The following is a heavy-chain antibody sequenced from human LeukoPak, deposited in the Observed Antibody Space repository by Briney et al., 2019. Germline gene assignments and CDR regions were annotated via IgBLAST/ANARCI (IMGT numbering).Heavy chain of an antibody. Sequence: PSETLSLTCGVSGGSLSSWSWIRQSPGKGLEWIAEISQNGDSNYNMSLKSRVTISLDKSKNQVSLKLNSVTAADTAVYYCARALGAFDIWGQGTMVTVSS. V-gene: IGHV4-34*01. J-gene: IGHJ3*02. CDR2: ISQNGDS. CDR3: ARALGAFDI. CDR1: GGSLSS.